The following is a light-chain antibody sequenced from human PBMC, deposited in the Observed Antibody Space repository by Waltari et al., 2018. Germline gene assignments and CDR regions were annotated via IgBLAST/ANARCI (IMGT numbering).Light chain of an antibody. J-gene: IGKJ1*01. Sequence: DIQLTQSPSFLSASVGNRVTITCRASQGINNFIAWYQHRPVKAPKFLSDAASPLQSWVPSRFSGSGSWTEFTLTVSSLQPEDFATYYCQQLSDYPRTFGQGTKVEIK. V-gene: IGKV1-9*01. CDR1: QGINNF. CDR3: QQLSDYPRT. CDR2: AAS.